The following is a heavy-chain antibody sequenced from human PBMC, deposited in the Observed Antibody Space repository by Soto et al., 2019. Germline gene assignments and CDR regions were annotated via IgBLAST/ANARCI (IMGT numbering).Heavy chain of an antibody. Sequence: EVQLVESGGGLVQPGGSLRLSCAASGFTFSSSWMDWVRQAPGKGLEWVANINQDESEKHYIDSVKGRFTISRDNAKNSLYLQMNSLTAEDSALYYCSPALNFWGQGTLVTVSS. CDR2: INQDESEK. V-gene: IGHV3-7*01. CDR3: SPALNF. J-gene: IGHJ4*02. D-gene: IGHD2-2*01. CDR1: GFTFSSSW.